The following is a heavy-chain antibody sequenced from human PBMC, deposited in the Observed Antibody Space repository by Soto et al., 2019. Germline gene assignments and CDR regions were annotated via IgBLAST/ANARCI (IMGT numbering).Heavy chain of an antibody. J-gene: IGHJ4*02. CDR2: IDWDDDK. V-gene: IGHV2-70*13. CDR3: ARGKYYNQSSGYQDAY. Sequence: SGPTLVNPKQTLTLTCTFSGFSLSTSGMCVSWIRQPPGKALEWLALIDWDDDKYYSTSLKTRLTISKDTSKNQVVLTMTNMDPVDTATYYCARGKYYNQSSGYQDAYWGQGTLVTVSS. CDR1: GFSLSTSGMC. D-gene: IGHD3-22*01.